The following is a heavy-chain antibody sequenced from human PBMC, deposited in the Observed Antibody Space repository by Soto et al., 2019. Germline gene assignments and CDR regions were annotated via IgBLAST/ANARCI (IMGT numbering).Heavy chain of an antibody. CDR1: GYTFFNYG. J-gene: IGHJ4*02. Sequence: QVQLVQSGAEVKKPGASVKVSCKASGYTFFNYGISWVRQAPGQGLEWMGWISAYNGNRDYAGKFQGRATLTTETSTSTAYMELRSLRSDDTAVYYCARDGITLAGSFDYWGQGTLVTVSS. V-gene: IGHV1-18*01. CDR3: ARDGITLAGSFDY. D-gene: IGHD6-19*01. CDR2: ISAYNGNR.